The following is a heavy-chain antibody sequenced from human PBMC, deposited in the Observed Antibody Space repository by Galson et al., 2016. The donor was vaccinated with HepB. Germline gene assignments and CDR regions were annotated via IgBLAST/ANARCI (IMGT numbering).Heavy chain of an antibody. Sequence: SLRLSCAASGFTFSSHGMHWVRQAPGKGLEWVANIKQDGSEKYYVDSVKGRFTISRDNAKNSLYLQMNSLRAEDTAVYSCARDSGYGSKIDCRGDAFEIWGQGTMVTVSS. CDR3: ARDSGYGSKIDCRGDAFEI. CDR2: IKQDGSEK. CDR1: GFTFSSHG. D-gene: IGHD2-2*01. J-gene: IGHJ3*02. V-gene: IGHV3-7*04.